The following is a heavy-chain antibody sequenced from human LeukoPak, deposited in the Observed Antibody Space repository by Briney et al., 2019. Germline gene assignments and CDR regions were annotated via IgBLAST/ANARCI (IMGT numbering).Heavy chain of an antibody. CDR3: ARNER. CDR2: IKEGGSEK. J-gene: IGHJ4*02. Sequence: GGSLRLSCAASGFTFSNYWMSWVRQAPGKGLEWVANIKEGGSEKHYVESVKGRFTISRDSAKNSLYLQMNSLRAEDTAVYYCARNERWGQGTLVTVSS. V-gene: IGHV3-7*01. CDR1: GFTFSNYW.